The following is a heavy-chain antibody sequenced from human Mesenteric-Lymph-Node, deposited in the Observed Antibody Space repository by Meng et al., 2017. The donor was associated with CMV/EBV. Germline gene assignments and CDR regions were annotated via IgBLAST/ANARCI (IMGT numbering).Heavy chain of an antibody. CDR2: TYYRSKWYE. CDR3: ARGTGTLDY. D-gene: IGHD1-7*01. CDR1: GDSVSNDGAA. J-gene: IGHJ4*02. Sequence: CAISGDSVSNDGAAWNWFRQSPSRGLEWLGRTYYRSKWYEDYAVSVKDRLTINPDTSKNQFSLQSNSVTPEDTALYYCARGTGTLDYWGQGTLVTVSS. V-gene: IGHV6-1*01.